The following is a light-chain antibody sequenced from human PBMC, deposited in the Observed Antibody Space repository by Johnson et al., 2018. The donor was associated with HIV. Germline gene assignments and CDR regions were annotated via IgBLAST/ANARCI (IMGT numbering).Light chain of an antibody. CDR2: ENN. V-gene: IGLV1-51*02. Sequence: VLTQSPSVSAAPGQKVTISCSGSSSNIGNNYVSWYQQLPGTAPKLLIYENNKRPSGIPDRFSGSKSGTSATLGITGLQTGDEADYYCGAWANILSRTSYVFVTGTKVTVL. CDR1: SSNIGNNY. J-gene: IGLJ1*01. CDR3: GAWANILSRTSYV.